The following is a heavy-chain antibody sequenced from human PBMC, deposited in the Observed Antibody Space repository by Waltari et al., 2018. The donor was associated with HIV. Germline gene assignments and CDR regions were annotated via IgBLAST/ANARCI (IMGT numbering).Heavy chain of an antibody. CDR3: ARGGFYGSGSKVN. V-gene: IGHV3-7*04. CDR2: IKQDGSEK. D-gene: IGHD3-10*01. J-gene: IGHJ4*02. CDR1: GFTFSSYW. Sequence: EVQLVESGGGLVQPGGSLRLSCAASGFTFSSYWMSWVRQAPGKGLEWVAKIKQDGSEKYYVDSVNGRFTISRDNAENSLDLQMNSLRAEDTAVYYCARGGFYGSGSKVNWGQGTLVTVSS.